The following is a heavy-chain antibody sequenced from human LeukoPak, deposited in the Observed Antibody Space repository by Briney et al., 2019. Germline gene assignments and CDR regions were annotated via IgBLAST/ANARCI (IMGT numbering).Heavy chain of an antibody. CDR1: GYSFTSFW. CDR2: IYPGDSNT. V-gene: IGHV5-51*01. Sequence: GESLKISCKGSGYSFTSFWIAWVRQTPGKGLEWMGIIYPGDSNTRYSPSFQGHVTISADKSISTAYLQWSSLKASDTAMYYCARLDPGGTYYVFDYWGQGTLVTVSS. CDR3: ARLDPGGTYYVFDY. D-gene: IGHD1-26*01. J-gene: IGHJ4*02.